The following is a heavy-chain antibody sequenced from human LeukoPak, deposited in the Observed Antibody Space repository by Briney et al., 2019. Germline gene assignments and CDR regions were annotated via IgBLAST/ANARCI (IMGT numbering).Heavy chain of an antibody. CDR1: GGTFSSYA. CDR3: ARASCGGDCYPDY. J-gene: IGHJ4*02. D-gene: IGHD2-21*02. V-gene: IGHV1-69*04. Sequence: SVKVSCKASGGTFSSYAISWVRQAPGQGLEWMGRIIPILGIANYAQKFQGRVMITADKSTSTAYMELSSLRSEDTAVYYCARASCGGDCYPDYWGQGTLVTVSS. CDR2: IIPILGIA.